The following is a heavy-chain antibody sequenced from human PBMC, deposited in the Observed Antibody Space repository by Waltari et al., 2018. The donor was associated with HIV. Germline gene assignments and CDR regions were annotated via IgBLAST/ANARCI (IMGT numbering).Heavy chain of an antibody. V-gene: IGHV3-30-3*01. D-gene: IGHD2-2*01. CDR2: ISYDGSNK. J-gene: IGHJ4*02. Sequence: QVQLVESGGGVVQPGRSLRLSCAASGFTFSSYAMHWVRQAPGKGLEWVAFISYDGSNKYYADSVKGRFTISRDNSKNTLYLQMNSLRAEYMAVYYCARDPQYCSSTSCSYYFDYWGQGTLVTVSS. CDR1: GFTFSSYA. CDR3: ARDPQYCSSTSCSYYFDY.